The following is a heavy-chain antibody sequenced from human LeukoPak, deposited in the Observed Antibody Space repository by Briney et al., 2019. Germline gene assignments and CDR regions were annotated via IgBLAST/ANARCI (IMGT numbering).Heavy chain of an antibody. CDR3: ARAGGYDWDYYYYMDV. CDR2: IRYDGSNK. V-gene: IGHV3-30*02. D-gene: IGHD5-12*01. CDR1: GFTFSSYG. J-gene: IGHJ6*03. Sequence: GSLRLSCAASGFTFSSYGMHWVRQAPGKGLEWVAFIRYDGSNKYYADSVKGRFTISRDNSKNTLYLQMNSLRAEDTAVYYCARAGGYDWDYYYYMDVWGKGTTVTVSS.